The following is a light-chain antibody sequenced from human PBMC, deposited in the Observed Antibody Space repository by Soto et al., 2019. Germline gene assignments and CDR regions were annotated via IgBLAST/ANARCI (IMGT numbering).Light chain of an antibody. CDR3: SSYAGSNNLV. Sequence: QSALTQPPSASGSPGQSVTISCTGPSSDVGTYNYVSWYQQHPGKAPKLMIYEVNKRPSGVPDRFSGSKSGNTASLTVSGLQAEDEADYYCSSYAGSNNLVFGGGTKLTVL. CDR2: EVN. CDR1: SSDVGTYNY. V-gene: IGLV2-8*01. J-gene: IGLJ2*01.